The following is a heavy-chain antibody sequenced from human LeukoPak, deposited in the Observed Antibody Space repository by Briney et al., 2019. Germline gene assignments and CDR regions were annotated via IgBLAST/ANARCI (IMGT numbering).Heavy chain of an antibody. Sequence: SVKVSCKASGGTFSSYAISWVRQAPGQGLEWMGGIIPIFGTANYAQKFQGRVTITADESTSTAYMELRSLRSDDTAVYYCARTSGIQLWLPPYYYYGMDVWGQGTTVTVSS. V-gene: IGHV1-69*13. D-gene: IGHD5-18*01. CDR3: ARTSGIQLWLPPYYYYGMDV. CDR1: GGTFSSYA. CDR2: IIPIFGTA. J-gene: IGHJ6*02.